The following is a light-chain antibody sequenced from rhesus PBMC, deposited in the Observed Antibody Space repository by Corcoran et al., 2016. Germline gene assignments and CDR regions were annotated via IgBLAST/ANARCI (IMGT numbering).Light chain of an antibody. CDR3: QQYNNSPLT. CDR2: YAS. V-gene: IGKV1-66*01. Sequence: DIQMTQSPSSLSASVGDRVTITCRASQGINNYLSLYQQKPWKALKPLIYYASSFETGVPSRFSGIKSRTDYTLTISSLQTEDIATYYCQQYNNSPLTFGGGTKVEIK. CDR1: QGINNY. J-gene: IGKJ4*01.